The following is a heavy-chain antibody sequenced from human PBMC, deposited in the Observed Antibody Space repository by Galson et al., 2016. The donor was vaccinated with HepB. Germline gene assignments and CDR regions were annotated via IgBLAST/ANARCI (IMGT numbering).Heavy chain of an antibody. CDR2: ISNSGGFK. CDR3: ARPTSRPVSWYDGGPDH. J-gene: IGHJ4*02. V-gene: IGHV3-30*04. D-gene: IGHD6-13*01. Sequence: SLRLSCAVSGFTFANYAMHWVRQAPGKGLEWVSVISNSGGFKYYVDSVKGRFTISRDNSKNTLYLQMHSLSPEDTAVYFCARPTSRPVSWYDGGPDHWGQGTLITVSS. CDR1: GFTFANYA.